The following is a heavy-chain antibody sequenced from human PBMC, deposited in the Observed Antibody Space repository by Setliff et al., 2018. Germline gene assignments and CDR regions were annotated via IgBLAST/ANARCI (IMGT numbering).Heavy chain of an antibody. Sequence: SETLSLTCTVSGGSISSGGYYWSWIRQHPGKGLEWIGYIYYSGSTSYYNPSLKSRVTISVDTSKNQFSLKLSSVTAADTAVYYCARGRTGHSGHWGQGTLVTVSS. CDR2: IYYSGSTS. CDR1: GGSISSGGYY. CDR3: ARGRTGHSGH. J-gene: IGHJ4*02. D-gene: IGHD6-19*01. V-gene: IGHV4-31*03.